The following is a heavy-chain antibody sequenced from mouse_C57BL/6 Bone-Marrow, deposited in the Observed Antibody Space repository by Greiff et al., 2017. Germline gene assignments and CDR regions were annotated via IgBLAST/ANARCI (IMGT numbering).Heavy chain of an antibody. CDR3: AREDYSNAMDY. CDR1: GFTFSDYY. V-gene: IGHV5-16*01. J-gene: IGHJ4*01. Sequence: EVNVVESEGGLVQPGSSMKLSCTASGFTFSDYYMAWVRQVPEKGLEWVANINYDGSSTYYLDSLKSRFIISRDNAKNILYLQLSSLKSEDTATYYCAREDYSNAMDYWGQGTSVTVSS. CDR2: INYDGSST. D-gene: IGHD2-5*01.